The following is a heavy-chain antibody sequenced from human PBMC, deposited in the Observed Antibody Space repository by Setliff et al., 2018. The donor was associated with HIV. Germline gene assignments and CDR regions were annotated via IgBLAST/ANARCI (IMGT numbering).Heavy chain of an antibody. CDR3: ARGGAVTVLGIPSYYSFYGLDK. CDR1: AWSLSGYF. J-gene: IGHJ6*02. D-gene: IGHD2-21*02. V-gene: IGHV4-34*01. CDR2: INYAGVA. Sequence: SETLSLTCGVDAWSLSGYFWVWVRQSPGRGLEWIGEINYAGVANYSPSLKSRVTMSVDTSKNQFSLKLSSVTAADTGIYFCARGGAVTVLGIPSYYSFYGLDKWGQGTTVTVSS.